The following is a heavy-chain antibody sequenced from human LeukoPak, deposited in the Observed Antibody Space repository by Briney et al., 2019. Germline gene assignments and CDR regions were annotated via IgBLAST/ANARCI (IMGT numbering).Heavy chain of an antibody. Sequence: PGRSLRLSCAASGFTFSSYGMHWVRQAPGKGLEWVAVIWYDGSNKYYADSVKGRLTISRDNSKNTLYLQMNSLRAEDTAVYYCAKESGYCSSTSCFADAFDIWGQGTMATVSS. CDR2: IWYDGSNK. V-gene: IGHV3-33*06. D-gene: IGHD2-2*01. J-gene: IGHJ3*02. CDR3: AKESGYCSSTSCFADAFDI. CDR1: GFTFSSYG.